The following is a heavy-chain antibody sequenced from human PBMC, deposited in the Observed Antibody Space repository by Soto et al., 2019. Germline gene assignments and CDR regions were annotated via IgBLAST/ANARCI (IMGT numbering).Heavy chain of an antibody. Sequence: GGSLRLSCAASEFTLSSYWMHRVRQAPGKGLVWVSRINSDGSSTSYADSVKGRFTISRDNAKNTLYLQMNSLRAEDTAVYYCARDQRYYDSSTYNYVYYYGMDVWGQGTTVTVYS. D-gene: IGHD3-22*01. V-gene: IGHV3-74*01. CDR1: EFTLSSYW. CDR3: ARDQRYYDSSTYNYVYYYGMDV. J-gene: IGHJ6*02. CDR2: INSDGSST.